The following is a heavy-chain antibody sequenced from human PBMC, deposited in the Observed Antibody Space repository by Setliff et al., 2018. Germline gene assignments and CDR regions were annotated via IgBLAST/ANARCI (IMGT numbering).Heavy chain of an antibody. CDR2: LNPSGGGT. V-gene: IGHV1-46*01. D-gene: IGHD3-3*01. CDR1: GYTFSGYY. CDR3: ARESTAKNFWGEYSDY. J-gene: IGHJ4*02. Sequence: GASVKVSCKASGYTFSGYYIHWVRQAPGQGLDWMGVLNPSGGGTEFAEKFQGRLTVTRDTSTSTVYMELSSLRSEDTAVYYCARESTAKNFWGEYSDYWGQGTLVTVSS.